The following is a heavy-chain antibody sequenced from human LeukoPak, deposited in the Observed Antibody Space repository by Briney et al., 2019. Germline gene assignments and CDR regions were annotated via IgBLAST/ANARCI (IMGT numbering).Heavy chain of an antibody. V-gene: IGHV3-66*01. CDR1: GFTISSNY. D-gene: IGHD6-25*01. Sequence: GGSLRLSCAASGFTISSNYMSWVRQAPGKGLEWVSVIYSGGSTYYSDSVKGRFTISIDNSKKTLYLQMNSLRAEDTAVYYCARASGYEYYFDYWGQGTLVTVSS. J-gene: IGHJ4*02. CDR3: ARASGYEYYFDY. CDR2: IYSGGST.